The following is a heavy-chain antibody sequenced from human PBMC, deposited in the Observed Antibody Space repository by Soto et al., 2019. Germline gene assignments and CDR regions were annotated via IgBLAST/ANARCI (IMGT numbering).Heavy chain of an antibody. D-gene: IGHD3-22*01. V-gene: IGHV3-15*01. Sequence: PGGSLRLSCAASGFTFSNAWMSWVRQAPGKGLEWVGRIKSKTDGGTTDYAAPVKGRFTISRDDSKNTLYLQMNSLKTEDTAVYYCTASRGALYTMTFYYFDYWGQGTLVTVSS. J-gene: IGHJ4*02. CDR3: TASRGALYTMTFYYFDY. CDR1: GFTFSNAW. CDR2: IKSKTDGGTT.